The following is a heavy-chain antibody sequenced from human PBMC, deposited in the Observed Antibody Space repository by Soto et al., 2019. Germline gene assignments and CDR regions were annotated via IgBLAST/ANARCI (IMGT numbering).Heavy chain of an antibody. V-gene: IGHV2-5*02. CDR2: IYWDDDK. J-gene: IGHJ4*02. Sequence: QITLKESGTTLVKPTQTITLTCTFSGFSLSTSGVGVGWIRQPPGKALEWLALIYWDDDKRYIPSLKSRLTIDTDPSKNKMALTMSNIDPGDTATYYFAHSIAVSNDREYEHITSFNYWGQGTRVTVSP. CDR1: GFSLSTSGVG. CDR3: AHSIAVSNDREYEHITSFNY. D-gene: IGHD1-1*01.